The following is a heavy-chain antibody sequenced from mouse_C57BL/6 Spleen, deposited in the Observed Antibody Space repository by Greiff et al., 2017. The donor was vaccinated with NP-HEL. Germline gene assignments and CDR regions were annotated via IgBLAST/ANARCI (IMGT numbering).Heavy chain of an antibody. Sequence: VKLQQPGAELVMPGASVKLSCKASGYTFTSYWMHWVKQRPGQGLEWIGEIDPSDSYTNYNQKFKGKSTLTVDKSSSTAYMQLSSLTSEDSAVYYCARRAPITTVVYFDYWGQGTTLTVSS. CDR3: ARRAPITTVVYFDY. D-gene: IGHD1-1*01. CDR2: IDPSDSYT. CDR1: GYTFTSYW. V-gene: IGHV1-69*01. J-gene: IGHJ2*01.